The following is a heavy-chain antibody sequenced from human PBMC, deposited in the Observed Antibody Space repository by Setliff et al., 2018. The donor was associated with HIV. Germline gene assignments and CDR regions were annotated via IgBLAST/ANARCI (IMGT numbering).Heavy chain of an antibody. V-gene: IGHV1-8*02. CDR2: MNPNSGNS. CDR3: ARKHKVSLGRGIVVLWGFDP. Sequence: ASVKVSCKASGYNFINDDINWVRQATGQGLEWMGWMNPNSGNSGYAQKFQGRVTMTRSTSFSTAYMELSNLTSEDTAIYYCARKHKVSLGRGIVVLWGFDPWGQGTLVTVSS. J-gene: IGHJ5*02. D-gene: IGHD3-10*01. CDR1: GYNFINDD.